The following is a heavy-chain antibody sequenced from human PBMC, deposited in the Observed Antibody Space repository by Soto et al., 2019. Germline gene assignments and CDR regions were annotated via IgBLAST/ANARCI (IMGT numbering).Heavy chain of an antibody. V-gene: IGHV1-69*13. J-gene: IGHJ5*02. CDR3: ARVYCISTSCYPNNNWFDP. D-gene: IGHD2-2*01. CDR1: GGTFSSYA. CDR2: IIPIFGTA. Sequence: SVKVSCKASGGTFSSYAISWVRQAPGQGLEWMGGIIPIFGTANYAQKFQGRVTITADESTSTAYMELSSLRSEDTAVYYCARVYCISTSCYPNNNWFDPWGQGTLVTSPQ.